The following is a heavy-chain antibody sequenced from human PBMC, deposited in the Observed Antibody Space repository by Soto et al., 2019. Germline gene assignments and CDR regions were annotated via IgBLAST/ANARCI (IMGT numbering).Heavy chain of an antibody. CDR3: GRGRGDDNGGNTFDY. Sequence: SETLSLTCAVYGGSFSGYYWSWIRQPPGKGLEWIGEINHSGSTNYNPSLKSRVTISVDTSKNQFSLKLSSVTAADTAVYYCGRGRGDDNGGNTFDYWGREPLVTASP. CDR1: GGSFSGYY. V-gene: IGHV4-34*01. CDR2: INHSGST. D-gene: IGHD4-17*01. J-gene: IGHJ4*02.